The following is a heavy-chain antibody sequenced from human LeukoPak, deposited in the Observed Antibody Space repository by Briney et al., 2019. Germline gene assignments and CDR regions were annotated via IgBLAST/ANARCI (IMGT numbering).Heavy chain of an antibody. CDR3: AREVGYCSGGSCYSYFDY. CDR1: GGSFSGYY. CDR2: IYYSGST. J-gene: IGHJ4*02. V-gene: IGHV4-59*01. Sequence: SETLSLTCAVYGGSFSGYYWSWIRQPPGKGLEWIGYIYYSGSTNYNASLTNRVTISVDTSKNQFSLKLSSVTAADTAVYYCAREVGYCSGGSCYSYFDYWGQGTLVTVSS. D-gene: IGHD2-15*01.